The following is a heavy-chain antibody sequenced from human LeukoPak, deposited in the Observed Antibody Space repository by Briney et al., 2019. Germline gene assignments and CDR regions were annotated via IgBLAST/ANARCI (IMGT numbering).Heavy chain of an antibody. CDR2: IYPGDSDT. V-gene: IGHV5-51*01. D-gene: IGHD5-18*01. CDR1: GYSFTSYW. CDR3: ARHRGYSYGSDYYYMDV. J-gene: IGHJ6*03. Sequence: GESLKISCKGSGYSFTSYWIGWVRQMPGKGLEWMGIIYPGDSDTRYSPSFQGQVTISADKSISTAYLQWSSLKASDTAMYYCARHRGYSYGSDYYYMDVWGKGTTVTVSS.